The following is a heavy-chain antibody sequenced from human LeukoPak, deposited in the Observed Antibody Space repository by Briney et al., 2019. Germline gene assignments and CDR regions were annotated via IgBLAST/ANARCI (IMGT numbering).Heavy chain of an antibody. J-gene: IGHJ4*02. D-gene: IGHD7-27*01. CDR2: IYYSGST. CDR3: ASRKLGNDY. V-gene: IGHV4-61*02. CDR1: GGSISSGSYY. Sequence: SQTLSLTCTVSGGSISSGSYYWSWIRQPAGKGLEWIGRIYYSGSTYYSPSLKSRVTISADTSQNQFSLKLSSVTAADTAVYYCASRKLGNDYWGQGTLVTVSS.